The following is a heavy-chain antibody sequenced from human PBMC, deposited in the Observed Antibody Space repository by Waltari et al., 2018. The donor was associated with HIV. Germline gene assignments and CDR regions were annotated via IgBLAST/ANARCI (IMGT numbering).Heavy chain of an antibody. CDR3: AKSQGSGTYYYGMDV. CDR1: GFTFSSYA. Sequence: EVQLLESGGGLVQPGGSLRLSCAASGFTFSSYAMSWVRQAPGKGLEWVSAISGSGGSTYYADSVKGRFTISRDNSKNTLYLQMNSLGAEDTAVYYCAKSQGSGTYYYGMDVWGQGTTVTVSS. D-gene: IGHD3-10*01. V-gene: IGHV3-23*01. J-gene: IGHJ6*02. CDR2: ISGSGGST.